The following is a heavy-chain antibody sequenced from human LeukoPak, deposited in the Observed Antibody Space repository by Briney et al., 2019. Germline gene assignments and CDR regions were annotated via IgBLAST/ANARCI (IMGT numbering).Heavy chain of an antibody. CDR2: INWNGGST. V-gene: IGHV3-20*04. D-gene: IGHD1-26*01. J-gene: IGHJ4*02. CDR3: AKDPIYLSRIVGATHLDY. CDR1: GFTFDDYG. Sequence: GGSLRLSCAASGFTFDDYGMSWVRQAPGKGLEWVSGINWNGGSTGYADSVKGRFTISRDNSKNTLYLQMNSLRAEDTAVYYCAKDPIYLSRIVGATHLDYWGQGTLVTVSS.